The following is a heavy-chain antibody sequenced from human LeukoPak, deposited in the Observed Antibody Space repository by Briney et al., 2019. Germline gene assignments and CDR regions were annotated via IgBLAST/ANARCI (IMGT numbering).Heavy chain of an antibody. V-gene: IGHV4-4*07. CDR1: GGSISSYY. D-gene: IGHD6-13*01. Sequence: SETLSLTCTVSGGSISSYYWSWIRQPAGKGLEWIGRIYTSGSTNYNPSLKSRVTMSVDTSKNQFSLKLSSVTAADTAVYYCARDAGHYSSSWYGLGYWGQGTLVTVSS. CDR3: ARDAGHYSSSWYGLGY. CDR2: IYTSGST. J-gene: IGHJ4*02.